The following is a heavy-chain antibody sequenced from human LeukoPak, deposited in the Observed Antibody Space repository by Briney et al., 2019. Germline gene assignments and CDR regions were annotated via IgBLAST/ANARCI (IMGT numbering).Heavy chain of an antibody. CDR1: GGSISSGSYY. D-gene: IGHD4-17*01. Sequence: SETLSLTCTVSGGSISSGSYYWSWIRQPAGKGLEWIGRIYTSGTTNYNPSLKSRVTMSIDTSKNQFSLKLSSITAADTAVYYCARGGDYGDGNWFDPWGQGTLVTVSS. CDR3: ARGGDYGDGNWFDP. J-gene: IGHJ5*02. CDR2: IYTSGTT. V-gene: IGHV4-61*02.